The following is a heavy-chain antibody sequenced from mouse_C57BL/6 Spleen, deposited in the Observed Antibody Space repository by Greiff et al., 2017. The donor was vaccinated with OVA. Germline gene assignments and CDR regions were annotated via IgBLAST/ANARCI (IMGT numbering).Heavy chain of an antibody. J-gene: IGHJ4*01. CDR2: IDPETGGT. Sequence: VQLQQSGAELVRPGASVTLSCKASGYTFTDYEMHWVKQTPVHGLEWIGAIDPETGGTAYNQKFKGKAILTADKSSSTAYMELRSLTTEDSAVYYWTRPPYAMDYWGQGTSVTVSS. CDR3: TRPPYAMDY. V-gene: IGHV1-15*01. CDR1: GYTFTDYE.